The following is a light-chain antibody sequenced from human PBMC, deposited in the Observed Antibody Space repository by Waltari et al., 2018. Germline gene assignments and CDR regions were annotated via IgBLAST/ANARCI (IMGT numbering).Light chain of an antibody. J-gene: IGKJ2*01. Sequence: EIVMTQSPATPSVSPGERATVSCRASQDFNSNLAWYQQKHGQAPRLLIYGASTRATGTPARFSGRASGTEFTLTISSLQSEDFAIYYCQQYDKWPYTFGQGTKLEIK. CDR3: QQYDKWPYT. V-gene: IGKV3-15*01. CDR1: QDFNSN. CDR2: GAS.